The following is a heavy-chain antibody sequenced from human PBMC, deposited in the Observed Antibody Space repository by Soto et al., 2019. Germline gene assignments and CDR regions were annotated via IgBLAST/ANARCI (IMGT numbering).Heavy chain of an antibody. CDR2: ISSSSSYI. CDR3: AKGSVDIVVVVAAYYFDY. V-gene: IGHV3-21*04. J-gene: IGHJ4*02. Sequence: GGSLRLSCAASGFTFSSYSMNSVRQAPGKGLEWVSSISSSSSYIYYADSVKGRFTISRDNAKNSLYLQMNSLRAEDTAVYYCAKGSVDIVVVVAAYYFDYWGQGTLVTVSS. D-gene: IGHD2-15*01. CDR1: GFTFSSYS.